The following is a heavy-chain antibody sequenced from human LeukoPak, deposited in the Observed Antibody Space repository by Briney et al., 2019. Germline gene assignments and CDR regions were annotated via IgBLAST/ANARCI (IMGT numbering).Heavy chain of an antibody. D-gene: IGHD3-22*01. CDR1: GFTFSDYY. V-gene: IGHV3-11*01. J-gene: IGHJ4*02. CDR3: ARDGPRPFDSSGYSH. CDR2: ISSSGSTI. Sequence: NPGGSLRLSGAASGFTFSDYYMSWIRQAPGKGLEGVSYISSSGSTIYYADSVKGRFTISRDNAKNSLYLQMNSLRAEDTAVYYCARDGPRPFDSSGYSHWGQGTLVTVSS.